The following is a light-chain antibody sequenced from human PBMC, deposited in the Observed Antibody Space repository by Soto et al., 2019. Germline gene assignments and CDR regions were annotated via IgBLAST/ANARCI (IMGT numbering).Light chain of an antibody. CDR2: SNE. V-gene: IGLV1-47*02. CDR3: AAWDVSMSGFYV. CDR1: SSNIGSNY. J-gene: IGLJ1*01. Sequence: QSVLTQPPSASGTPGQRVTISCSGSSSNIGSNYVYWYQQLPGTAPKHLIYSNEQRPSGVPDRFSVSTSGTTASLAISGLRSEDEADDYCAAWDVSMSGFYVFGTGTKLTVL.